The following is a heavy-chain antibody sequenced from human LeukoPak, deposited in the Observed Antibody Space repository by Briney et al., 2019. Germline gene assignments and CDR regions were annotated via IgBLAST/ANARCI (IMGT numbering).Heavy chain of an antibody. D-gene: IGHD3/OR15-3a*01. CDR3: ARDRGWTDLRDY. CDR1: GGTFSSYA. Sequence: SVKVSCKASGGTFSSYAISWVRQAPGQGLEWMGGIIPIFGTANYAQKFQGRVTITADESTSTAYMELSSLRSEDTAVYYCARDRGWTDLRDYWGQGTLLAVSS. J-gene: IGHJ4*02. V-gene: IGHV1-69*13. CDR2: IIPIFGTA.